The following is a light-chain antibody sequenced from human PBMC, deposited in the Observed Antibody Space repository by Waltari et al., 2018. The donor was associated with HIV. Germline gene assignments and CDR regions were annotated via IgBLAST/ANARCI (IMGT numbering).Light chain of an antibody. CDR3: QQYENWPYT. CDR1: QSVSTN. J-gene: IGKJ2*01. V-gene: IGKV3-15*01. CDR2: AAS. Sequence: EIFLTQSPATLSVSPGDRATLSCRASQSVSTNLAWYQFKPGQDPRLLIRAASTRASGVPARFSGSGSGAEFTLAISILQSEDFALYYCQQYENWPYTFGQGTKVEIK.